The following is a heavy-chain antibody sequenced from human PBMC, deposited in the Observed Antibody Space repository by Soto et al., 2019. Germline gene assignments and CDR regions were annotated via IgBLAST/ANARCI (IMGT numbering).Heavy chain of an antibody. CDR2: ISSSTNTI. CDR1: GFTFRSYT. V-gene: IGHV3-48*01. Sequence: EVQLVESGGGLVQPGGSLRLSCAISGFTFRSYTMNWVRQAPGKGLEWVSYISSSTNTIYYADSVKGQFTISRHNAKNSLYLQMNSLRAEDSAVYYCARDHFFDYWGQGTLVTVSS. CDR3: ARDHFFDY. J-gene: IGHJ4*02.